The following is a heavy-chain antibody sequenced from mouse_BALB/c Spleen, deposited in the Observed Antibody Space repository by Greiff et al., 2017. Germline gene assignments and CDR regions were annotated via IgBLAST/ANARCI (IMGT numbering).Heavy chain of an antibody. Sequence: VQLKESGGGLVQPGGSRKLSCAASGFTFSSFGMHWVRQAPEKGLEWVAYISSGSSTIYYADTVKGRFTISRDNPKNTLFLQMTSLRSEDTAMYYCARTLLYYGSSYWYFDVWGAGTTVTVSS. V-gene: IGHV5-17*02. D-gene: IGHD1-1*01. J-gene: IGHJ1*01. CDR3: ARTLLYYGSSYWYFDV. CDR1: GFTFSSFG. CDR2: ISSGSSTI.